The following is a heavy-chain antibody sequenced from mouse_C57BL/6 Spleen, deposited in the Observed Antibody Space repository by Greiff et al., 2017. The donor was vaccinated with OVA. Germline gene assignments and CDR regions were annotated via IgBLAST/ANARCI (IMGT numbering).Heavy chain of an antibody. CDR3: TRATTVVDWYLDV. Sequence: EVKLMESGEGLVKPGGSLKLSCAASGFTFSSYAMSWVRQTPEKRLEWVAYISSGGDYIYYADTVKGRFTISRDNARNTLYLQMSSLKSEDTAMYYCTRATTVVDWYLDVWGTGTTVTVSS. V-gene: IGHV5-9-1*02. CDR2: ISSGGDYI. J-gene: IGHJ1*03. D-gene: IGHD1-1*01. CDR1: GFTFSSYA.